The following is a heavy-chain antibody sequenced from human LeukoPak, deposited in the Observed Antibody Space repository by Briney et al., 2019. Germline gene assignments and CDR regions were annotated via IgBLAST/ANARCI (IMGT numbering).Heavy chain of an antibody. D-gene: IGHD3-22*01. CDR1: GFTFSSYA. CDR2: ISYDGSNK. J-gene: IGHJ3*02. V-gene: IGHV3-30-3*01. CDR3: ARPPKAYYYDSSGSYAFDI. Sequence: GGSLRLSCAASGFTFSSYAMHWVRQAPGKGLEWVAVISYDGSNKYYADSVKGRFTISRDNTKNTLYLQMNSLRAEDTAVYYCARPPKAYYYDSSGSYAFDIWGQGTMVTVSS.